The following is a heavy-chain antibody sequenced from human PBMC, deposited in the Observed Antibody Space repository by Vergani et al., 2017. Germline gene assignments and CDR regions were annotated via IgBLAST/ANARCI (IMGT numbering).Heavy chain of an antibody. J-gene: IGHJ5*02. CDR3: ARQNGIVQYLGDGFRYWLDP. CDR1: GGTISSSSYR. D-gene: IGHD2/OR15-2a*01. V-gene: IGHV4-39*01. CDR2: IYYVWNA. Sequence: QVQLQESGPGVVKPSETLSLTCTASGGTISSSSYRWAWLRQPPGKELEWIGSIYYVWNADYNPSLESRVTMSVDTSKNQFSLNLISVTAADTAVYFCARQNGIVQYLGDGFRYWLDPWGQGTLVTVSS.